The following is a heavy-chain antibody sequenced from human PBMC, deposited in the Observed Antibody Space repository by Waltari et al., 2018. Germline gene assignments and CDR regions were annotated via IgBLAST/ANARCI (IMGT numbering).Heavy chain of an antibody. CDR2: IKEDGSIK. CDR1: GFTFLNCW. CDR3: AKYDLLTDHGSTHYYFDY. J-gene: IGHJ4*02. Sequence: EVQLVESGGGLVQPGGSVSLDCGAAGFTFLNCWLRWVRQAPGKGLEWVANIKEDGSIKNYVDSVKGRFTISRDNAQKSLYLQLSSLRVEDTARYYCAKYDLLTDHGSTHYYFDYWGQGALVTVSS. V-gene: IGHV3-7*01. D-gene: IGHD3-9*01.